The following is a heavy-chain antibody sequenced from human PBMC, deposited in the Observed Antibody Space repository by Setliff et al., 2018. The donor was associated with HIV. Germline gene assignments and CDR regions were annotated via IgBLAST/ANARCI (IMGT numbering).Heavy chain of an antibody. CDR1: GYTFSNYY. J-gene: IGHJ4*02. V-gene: IGHV1-8*02. D-gene: IGHD6-13*01. CDR2: MNPNSGNT. CDR3: ARAPRGIGSINHFDY. Sequence: SEKVSRKASGYTFSNYYINWVRQATGQGLEWMGWMNPNSGNTGYAQKFQGRVTMTRNTSISTAYMQLSSLSSEDTAVYFCARAPRGIGSINHFDYWGRGTLVTVSS.